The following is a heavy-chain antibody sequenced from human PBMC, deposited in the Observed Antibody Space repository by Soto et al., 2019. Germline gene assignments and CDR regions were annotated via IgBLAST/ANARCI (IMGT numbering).Heavy chain of an antibody. V-gene: IGHV3-7*01. CDR1: GFTFSSYW. D-gene: IGHD6-19*01. CDR2: IKQDGSEK. CDR3: ARDWSSGWYRHYYMDV. J-gene: IGHJ6*03. Sequence: GGSLRLSCAASGFTFSSYWMSWVRQAPGKGLEWVANIKQDGSEKYYVDSVKGRFTISRDNAKNPLYLQMNSLRAEDTAVYYCARDWSSGWYRHYYMDVWGKGTTVTVSS.